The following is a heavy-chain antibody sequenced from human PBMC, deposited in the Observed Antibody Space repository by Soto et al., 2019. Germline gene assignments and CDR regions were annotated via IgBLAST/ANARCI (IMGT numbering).Heavy chain of an antibody. Sequence: TSETLSLTCAVYGGSFSGYYWSWIRQPPGKGLEWIGEINHSGSTNYNPSLKSRVTISVDTSKNQFSLKLSSVTAADTAVYYCARVVISGFWSGLLDYWGQGTLVTVSS. D-gene: IGHD3-3*01. CDR2: INHSGST. V-gene: IGHV4-34*01. J-gene: IGHJ4*02. CDR3: ARVVISGFWSGLLDY. CDR1: GGSFSGYY.